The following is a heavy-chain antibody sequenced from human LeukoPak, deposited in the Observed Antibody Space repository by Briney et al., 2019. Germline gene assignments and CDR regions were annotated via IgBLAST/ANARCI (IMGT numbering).Heavy chain of an antibody. Sequence: SETLSLTCTVSGGSLSSGSYYWSWIRQPPGKGLEWIGYIYYSGSTKYNPSLKSRVPISVDTSKNQFSLKLSSVTAADTAVYYCARDTTNVYYYDTSGYDHWGQGTLVTVSS. CDR3: ARDTTNVYYYDTSGYDH. CDR1: GGSLSSGSYY. V-gene: IGHV4-61*01. D-gene: IGHD3-22*01. CDR2: IYYSGST. J-gene: IGHJ4*02.